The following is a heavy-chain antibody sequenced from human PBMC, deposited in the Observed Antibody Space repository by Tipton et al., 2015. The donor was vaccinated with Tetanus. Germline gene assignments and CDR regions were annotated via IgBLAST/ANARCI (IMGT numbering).Heavy chain of an antibody. D-gene: IGHD2/OR15-2a*01. J-gene: IGHJ5*02. CDR3: ARHLYGYWFDP. CDR1: GASISDKKYY. Sequence: TLSLTCTVSGASISDKKYYWGWIRQAPGKGLEWIASIYFEGSTYYSPSLKSRVTIDVDTSQNVFSLKLTSVTAADTALYYCARHLYGYWFDPWGQGALVTVSS. V-gene: IGHV4-39*02. CDR2: IYFEGST.